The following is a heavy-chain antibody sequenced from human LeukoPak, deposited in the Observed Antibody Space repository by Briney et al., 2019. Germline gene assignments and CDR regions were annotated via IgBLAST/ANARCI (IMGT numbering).Heavy chain of an antibody. D-gene: IGHD5-12*01. CDR2: IHSDGRT. CDR1: GLTVSSNF. Sequence: GGSLRLSCAASGLTVSSNFMSWVRQAPGKGLEWVSVIHSDGRTFYADTEKGRFTVSRDNSNDMLFLQMNSLRAEDTAVYYCARDAGGMATGYFDYWGQGTPVTVSS. CDR3: ARDAGGMATGYFDY. V-gene: IGHV3-66*02. J-gene: IGHJ4*02.